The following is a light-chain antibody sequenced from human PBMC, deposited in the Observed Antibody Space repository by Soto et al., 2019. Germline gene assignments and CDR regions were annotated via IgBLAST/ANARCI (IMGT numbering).Light chain of an antibody. CDR2: GAS. Sequence: PGERATLSCGASQSVGSSYLAWYQQKPGQAPRLLIYGASTRATGIPDRFSGSGSGTEYTLTISRLEPEDFAVYYCQQYINSPLTFGQGTKVEI. V-gene: IGKV3-20*01. CDR1: QSVGSSY. CDR3: QQYINSPLT. J-gene: IGKJ1*01.